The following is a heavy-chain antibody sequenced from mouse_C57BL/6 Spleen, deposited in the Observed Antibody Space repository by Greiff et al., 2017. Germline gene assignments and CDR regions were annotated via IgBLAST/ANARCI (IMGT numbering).Heavy chain of an antibody. CDR3: ARHGVYFDY. CDR1: GFTFSSYT. Sequence: EVMLVESGGGLVKPGGSLKLSCAASGFTFSSYTMSWVRQTPEKRLEWVATISGGGGNTYYPDSVKGRFTISRDNAKNTLYLQMSSLRSEDTALYYCARHGVYFDYWGQGTTLTVSS. CDR2: ISGGGGNT. J-gene: IGHJ2*01. V-gene: IGHV5-9*01.